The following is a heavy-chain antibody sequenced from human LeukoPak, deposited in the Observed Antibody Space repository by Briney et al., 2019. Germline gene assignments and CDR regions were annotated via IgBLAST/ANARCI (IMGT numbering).Heavy chain of an antibody. J-gene: IGHJ6*02. V-gene: IGHV1-2*04. CDR1: GYTFTGYY. CDR3: AREVRAAADPAGYYYGMDV. D-gene: IGHD6-13*01. CDR2: INPNSGGT. Sequence: GASVKVSCKASGYTFTGYYMHWVRQAPGQGLEWMGWINPNSGGTNYAQKFQGWVTMTRDTSISTAYMELSRLRSDDTAVYYCAREVRAAADPAGYYYGMDVWGQGTTVTVSS.